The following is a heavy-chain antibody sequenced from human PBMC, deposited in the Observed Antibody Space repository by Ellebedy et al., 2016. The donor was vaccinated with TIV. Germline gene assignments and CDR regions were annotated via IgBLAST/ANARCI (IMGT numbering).Heavy chain of an antibody. CDR1: GGSISSGGYF. Sequence: MPSETLSLTCTVSGGSISSGGYFWSWIRQPPGKGLEWIGDINHRGRTSSNPSLKSRLIISLDTSKNRFSPNLTSVTAADTALYYCARACEFLDFVVVEVVSRWFDPWGQGTLVTVSS. CDR2: INHRGRT. D-gene: IGHD2-15*01. CDR3: ARACEFLDFVVVEVVSRWFDP. J-gene: IGHJ5*02. V-gene: IGHV4-39*02.